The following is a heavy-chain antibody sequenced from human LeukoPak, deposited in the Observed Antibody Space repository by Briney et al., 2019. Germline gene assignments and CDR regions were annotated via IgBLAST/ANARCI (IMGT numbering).Heavy chain of an antibody. J-gene: IGHJ4*02. Sequence: PGGSLRLSCAASGFTFSDYAMTWVRQAAGKGPEWVSSISDTGRRTYYTDSVKGRFTISRDDSKKAVYLEMSTLRVEDTAIYFCGRHDSFIPFWGQGTLVTVSS. CDR1: GFTFSDYA. D-gene: IGHD3-16*02. CDR2: ISDTGRRT. CDR3: GRHDSFIPF. V-gene: IGHV3-23*01.